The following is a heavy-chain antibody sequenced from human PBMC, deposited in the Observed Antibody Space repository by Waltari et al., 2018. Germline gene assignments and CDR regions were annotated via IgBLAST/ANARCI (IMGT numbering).Heavy chain of an antibody. CDR1: GDSISSGFY. V-gene: IGHV4-38-2*01. J-gene: IGHJ6*03. CDR3: ARATCSHGGCSMYYFYYYMDV. D-gene: IGHD1-26*01. CDR2: VYHRGTP. Sequence: QVQLRESGPGLVKSSETLTLTCDVSGDSISSGFYWAWIRQPPGKGPEWIGSVYHRGTPVYNPSLKSRVTLSVDTSKKHFSLSLTSVTAADTAVYYCARATCSHGGCSMYYFYYYMDVWGKGITVTVSS.